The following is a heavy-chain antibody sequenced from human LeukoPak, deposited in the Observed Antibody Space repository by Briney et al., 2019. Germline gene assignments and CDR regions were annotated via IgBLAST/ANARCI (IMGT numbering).Heavy chain of an antibody. V-gene: IGHV4-59*12. D-gene: IGHD3-10*01. CDR2: IYYSGST. J-gene: IGHJ6*02. CDR1: GGSISSYS. CDR3: ARARVLTNFYYYYGMDV. Sequence: SETLSLTCTVSGGSISSYSWSWIRQPPGKGLEWIGYIYYSGSTNYNPSLKSRVTISVDTSKNQFSLKLSSVTAADTAVYYCARARVLTNFYYYYGMDVWGQGTTVTVSS.